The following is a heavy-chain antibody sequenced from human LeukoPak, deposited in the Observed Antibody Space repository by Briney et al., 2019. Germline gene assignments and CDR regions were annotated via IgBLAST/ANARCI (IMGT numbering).Heavy chain of an antibody. CDR3: VRDSGYRTTTSCYDAGGWFDP. V-gene: IGHV3-23*01. D-gene: IGHD2-2*01. CDR1: GFTFNTYA. J-gene: IGHJ5*02. CDR2: ASGTVGST. Sequence: GGSLRLSCAASGFTFNTYAMTRVRQAPGMGLEWVSSASGTVGSTYYADSVKGRFTISRDNSMNTVYLQLNSLRVEDTAVYYCVRDSGYRTTTSCYDAGGWFDPWGQGTLVTVSS.